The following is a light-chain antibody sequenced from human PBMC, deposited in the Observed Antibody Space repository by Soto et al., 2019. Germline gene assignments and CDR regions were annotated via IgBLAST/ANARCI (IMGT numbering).Light chain of an antibody. CDR2: ENN. CDR1: SSNIGNNY. CDR3: GTGNSSWSAFFV. Sequence: QSVLTQPPSVSAAPGQKVTISCSGSSSNIGNNYVSWYQQLPGTAPKLLIYENNKRPSGIPDRFSGSKSGTSATLGITGLKIGAEADYYGGTGNSSWSAFFVFGIGPKVTVL. V-gene: IGLV1-51*02. J-gene: IGLJ1*01.